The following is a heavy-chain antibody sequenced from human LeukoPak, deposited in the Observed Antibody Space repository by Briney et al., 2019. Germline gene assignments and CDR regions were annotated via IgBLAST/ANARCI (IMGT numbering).Heavy chain of an antibody. J-gene: IGHJ1*01. CDR3: AKDASVYFQH. Sequence: GGSLRLSCAASGFTFSSYSMNWVRQAPGKGLEWVSYISSSSSTIYYADSVKGRFTISRDNSKNTLYLQMNSLRAEDTAVYYCAKDASVYFQHWGQGTLVTVSS. V-gene: IGHV3-48*01. CDR2: ISSSSSTI. CDR1: GFTFSSYS.